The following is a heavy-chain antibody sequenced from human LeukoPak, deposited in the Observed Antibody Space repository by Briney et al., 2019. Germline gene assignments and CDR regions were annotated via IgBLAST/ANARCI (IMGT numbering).Heavy chain of an antibody. CDR2: ISYDGTYK. CDR1: GFTFSSYG. V-gene: IGHV3-30*18. Sequence: GRSLRLSCAASGFTFSSYGMHWVRQAPGKGLEWVAVISYDGTYKYYADSVKGRFTISRDNSKNTLYLQMNSLRAEDTAVYYCAKAGRESLRYFDWHWDYWGQGTLVTVSS. CDR3: AKAGRESLRYFDWHWDY. D-gene: IGHD3-9*01. J-gene: IGHJ4*02.